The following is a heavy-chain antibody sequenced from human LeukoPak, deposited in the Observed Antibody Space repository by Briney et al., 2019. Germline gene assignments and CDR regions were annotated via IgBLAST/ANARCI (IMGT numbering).Heavy chain of an antibody. D-gene: IGHD3-22*01. CDR1: GYTFTSYY. V-gene: IGHV1-46*01. J-gene: IGHJ4*02. CDR2: INPSGGST. CDR3: ARGDYYDSSGYLQFDY. Sequence: GASVKVSCKASGYTFTSYYMHWVRQAPGQGLEWMGIINPSGGSTSYAQKFQGRVTMTRDTSTSTVYMELGSLRSEDTAVYYCARGDYYDSSGYLQFDYWGQGTLVTVSS.